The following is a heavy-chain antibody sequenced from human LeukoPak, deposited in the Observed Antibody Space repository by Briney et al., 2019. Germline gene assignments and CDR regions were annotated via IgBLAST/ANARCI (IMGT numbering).Heavy chain of an antibody. J-gene: IGHJ3*02. V-gene: IGHV1-18*01. CDR2: ISAYNGNT. CDR1: GYTFTSYG. D-gene: IGHD2/OR15-2a*01. CDR3: ARPSRIADAFDI. Sequence: ASVKVSCKGSGYTFTSYGISWVRQAPGQGLEWMGWISAYNGNTNYAQKLQGRVTMTTDTSTSTAYMELRSLRSDDTAVYYCARPSRIADAFDIWGQGTMVTVSS.